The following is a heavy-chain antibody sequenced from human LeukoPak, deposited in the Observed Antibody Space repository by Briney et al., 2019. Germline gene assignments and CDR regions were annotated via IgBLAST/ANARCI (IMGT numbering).Heavy chain of an antibody. CDR3: ARPGENDYGDYGGVVY. CDR1: GFTFSSYS. CDR2: ISSSSSYI. V-gene: IGHV3-21*01. J-gene: IGHJ4*02. D-gene: IGHD4-17*01. Sequence: GGSLRLSCAASGFTFSSYSMNWVRQAPGKGLEWVSSISSSSSYIYYADSVKGRFTISRDNAKNSLYLQMNSLRAEDTAVYYCARPGENDYGDYGGVVYWGQGTLVTVSS.